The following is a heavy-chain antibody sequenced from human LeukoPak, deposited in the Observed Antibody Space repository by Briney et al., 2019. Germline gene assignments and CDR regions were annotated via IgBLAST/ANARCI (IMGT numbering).Heavy chain of an antibody. J-gene: IGHJ3*02. CDR2: IYTTGKT. CDR1: LDSISSFY. Sequence: SETLSLTCNVSLDSISSFYWSWIRQSAGAGLEWIGRIYTTGKTDYNPSLKSRVTVSVDTSRNQVSLKLRSVTAADTAVYYCARSVYSSPYDAFDIWGQGAMVTVSS. CDR3: ARSVYSSPYDAFDI. D-gene: IGHD6-6*01. V-gene: IGHV4-4*07.